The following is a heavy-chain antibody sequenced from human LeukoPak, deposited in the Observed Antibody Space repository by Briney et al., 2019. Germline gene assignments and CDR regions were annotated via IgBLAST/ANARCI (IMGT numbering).Heavy chain of an antibody. CDR3: ARARHWGIAVAGYYYYYYMDV. D-gene: IGHD6-19*01. J-gene: IGHJ6*03. CDR1: GGTFSRND. V-gene: IGHV1-69*13. Sequence: ASVKVTCKASGGTFSRNDTSWVRQAPGQGLEWMGGIMPLFGTAKNAQKFQGRVTITADESTSTAYMELSSLRSEDTAVYYCARARHWGIAVAGYYYYYYMDVWGKGTTVTISS. CDR2: IMPLFGTA.